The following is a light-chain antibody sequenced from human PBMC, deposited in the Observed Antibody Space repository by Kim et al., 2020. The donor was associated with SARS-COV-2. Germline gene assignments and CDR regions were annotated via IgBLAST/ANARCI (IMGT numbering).Light chain of an antibody. V-gene: IGLV3-1*01. CDR2: QDS. J-gene: IGLJ3*02. CDR1: KLGDKY. CDR3: QAWDSSTVV. Sequence: SVSPGQTASLICSGDKLGDKYASWYQQKPGQSPLLVIYQDSKRHSGIPERFSGSNSGNTATLTISGTQAMDEADYYCQAWDSSTVVFGGGTQLTVL.